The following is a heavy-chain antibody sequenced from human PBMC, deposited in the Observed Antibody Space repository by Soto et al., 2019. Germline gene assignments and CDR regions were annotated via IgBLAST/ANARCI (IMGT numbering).Heavy chain of an antibody. Sequence: GGSLRLSCAASGFSFGSYEMNWVRQAPGKGLEWVSAIGDGGDTTHYADSVKGRFTISRDNSKNTLYLQMDSLRAEDTAVYYCAKNRGIIMIVESWGQGTLVTVS. CDR1: GFSFGSYE. J-gene: IGHJ4*02. D-gene: IGHD3-22*01. CDR2: IGDGGDTT. V-gene: IGHV3-23*01. CDR3: AKNRGIIMIVES.